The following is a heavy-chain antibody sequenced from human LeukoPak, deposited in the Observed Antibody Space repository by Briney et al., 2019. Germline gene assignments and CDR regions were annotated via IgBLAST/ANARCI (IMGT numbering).Heavy chain of an antibody. Sequence: RSGGSLRLSCAASGFTLSSYWMHWVRQAPGKGLVWVSRINSDGSSTTYADSVKGRFTISRDNSKNTLYLQMNSLRAEDTAVYYCAKGSRYGSGSYSYYFDYWGQGTLVTVSS. CDR2: INSDGSST. CDR1: GFTLSSYW. V-gene: IGHV3-74*03. CDR3: AKGSRYGSGSYSYYFDY. D-gene: IGHD3-10*01. J-gene: IGHJ4*02.